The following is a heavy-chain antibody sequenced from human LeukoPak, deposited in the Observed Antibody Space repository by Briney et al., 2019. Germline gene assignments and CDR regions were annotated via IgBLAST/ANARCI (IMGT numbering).Heavy chain of an antibody. V-gene: IGHV1-2*02. D-gene: IGHD3-10*02. CDR3: ARDLFGELFRYYYYGMDV. J-gene: IGHJ6*02. Sequence: SVQVSCNASGYTFTAYYMHWVRQAPGQGLEWMGWINPNSGGTNYAQKFQGRVTMTRDTSISTAYMELSRLRSDDTAVYYCARDLFGELFRYYYYGMDVWGQGTTVTVSS. CDR2: INPNSGGT. CDR1: GYTFTAYY.